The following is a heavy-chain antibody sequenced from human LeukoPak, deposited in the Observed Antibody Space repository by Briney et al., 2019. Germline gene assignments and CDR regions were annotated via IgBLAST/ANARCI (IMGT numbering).Heavy chain of an antibody. J-gene: IGHJ6*03. CDR2: INPNSGGT. D-gene: IGHD2-2*01. CDR3: ATKHEKDIVVVPAASYYYYYYMDV. V-gene: IGHV1-2*02. CDR1: GYTFTGYY. Sequence: GASVKVSCKTSGYTFTGYYMHWVRQAPGQGLEWMGWINPNSGGTNYAQKFQGRVTITADESTSTAYMELSSLRSEDTAVYYCATKHEKDIVVVPAASYYYYYYMDVWGKGTTVTISS.